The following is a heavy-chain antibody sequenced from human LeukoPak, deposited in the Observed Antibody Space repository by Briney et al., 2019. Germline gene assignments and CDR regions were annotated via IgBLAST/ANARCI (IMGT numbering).Heavy chain of an antibody. J-gene: IGHJ4*02. D-gene: IGHD6-19*01. V-gene: IGHV1-8*01. CDR1: GYTFTNYD. CDR2: MNSNSGNT. Sequence: ASVKVSCKASGYTFTNYDINWLRQATGQGLEWMGWMNSNSGNTGYAQKFQGRVTMTRNTSISTAYMELSSLTSEDTAVYYCARALSGCILCFDYWGQGTLVTVSS. CDR3: ARALSGCILCFDY.